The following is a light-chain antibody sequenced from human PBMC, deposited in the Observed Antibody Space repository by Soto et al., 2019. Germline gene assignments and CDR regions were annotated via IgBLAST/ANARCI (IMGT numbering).Light chain of an antibody. CDR2: KAS. J-gene: IGKJ1*01. CDR3: QQYNDNWT. V-gene: IGKV1-5*03. CDR1: QSVSRW. Sequence: DIQMTQSPSTLSASVGDRVTNNCRASQSVSRWLAWYQQKQGKAPKLLIYKASTLESGVPSRFSGSGSGTEFSLAISSLQPDDSATYYCQQYNDNWTFGQGTKVDIK.